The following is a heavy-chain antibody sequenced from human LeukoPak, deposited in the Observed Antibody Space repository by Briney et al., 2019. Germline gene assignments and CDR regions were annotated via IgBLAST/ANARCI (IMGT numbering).Heavy chain of an antibody. CDR3: ARDGIEAAAAYYFDY. Sequence: ASVKVSCKASGYTFTSYDINWVRQATGQGLEWMGWMNPNSGNTGYAQKFQGRVTITRNTSISTAYMELSSLRSEDTAVYYCARDGIEAAAAYYFDYWGQGTLVTVSS. D-gene: IGHD6-13*01. CDR1: GYTFTSYD. J-gene: IGHJ4*02. V-gene: IGHV1-8*03. CDR2: MNPNSGNT.